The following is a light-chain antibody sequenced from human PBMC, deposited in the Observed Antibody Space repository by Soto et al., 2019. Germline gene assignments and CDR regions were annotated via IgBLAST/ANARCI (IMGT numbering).Light chain of an antibody. CDR3: QQRGNWPPIT. J-gene: IGKJ5*01. CDR1: QSVGSY. V-gene: IGKV3-11*01. Sequence: EVVLPQSPVTLSLSPGQRATLSCRASQSVGSYLAWYQQKPGQAPGLLIYDASNRATGIPARFSGSGSGTDFTLTISSLEPEDFAVYYCQQRGNWPPITFGQGTRLEI. CDR2: DAS.